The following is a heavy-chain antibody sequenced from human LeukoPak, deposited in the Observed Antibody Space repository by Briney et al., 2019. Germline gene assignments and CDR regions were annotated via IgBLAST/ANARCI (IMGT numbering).Heavy chain of an antibody. CDR2: ISYDGSNK. Sequence: GGSLRLSCAASGFTFSSYAMHWVRQAPGKGLEWVAVISYDGSNKYYADSVKGRFTISRDNSKNTLYLQMNSLRAEDTAVYYCASLDSSGDWGQGTLVTVSS. CDR3: ASLDSSGD. J-gene: IGHJ4*02. D-gene: IGHD3-22*01. V-gene: IGHV3-30-3*01. CDR1: GFTFSSYA.